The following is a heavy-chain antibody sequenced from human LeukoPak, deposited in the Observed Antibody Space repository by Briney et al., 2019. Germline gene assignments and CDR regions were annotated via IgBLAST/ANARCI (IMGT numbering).Heavy chain of an antibody. D-gene: IGHD2-15*01. Sequence: SETLSLTCTVSGGSISSYYWSWIRQPPGKGLEWIGYIYFSGSTNYNPSLKSRVTISVDTSKNQFSLKLSSVTAADTAAYYCARVTGYCSGGSCPTTYWYFDLWGRGTLVTVSS. CDR3: ARVTGYCSGGSCPTTYWYFDL. V-gene: IGHV4-59*01. J-gene: IGHJ2*01. CDR1: GGSISSYY. CDR2: IYFSGST.